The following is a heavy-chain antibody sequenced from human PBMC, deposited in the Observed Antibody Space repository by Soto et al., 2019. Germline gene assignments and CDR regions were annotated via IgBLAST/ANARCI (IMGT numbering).Heavy chain of an antibody. V-gene: IGHV1-69*06. Sequence: QVQLVQSGAEVKKPGSSVKVSCKASGGTFSSYAISWVRQAPGQGIEWMGGIIPIFGTANYAQKFQGRVTITADKSTRSAYMELSSLRSEDTAVYYCARSTAMARVYFDYWGQGTLVTVSS. D-gene: IGHD5-18*01. CDR2: IIPIFGTA. J-gene: IGHJ4*02. CDR3: ARSTAMARVYFDY. CDR1: GGTFSSYA.